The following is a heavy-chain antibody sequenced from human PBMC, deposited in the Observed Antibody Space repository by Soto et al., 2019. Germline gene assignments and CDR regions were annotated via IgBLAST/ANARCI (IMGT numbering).Heavy chain of an antibody. CDR1: GYPVTAYY. V-gene: IGHV1-2*04. CDR3: ARGGGVGVAGSAAFDM. J-gene: IGHJ3*02. D-gene: IGHD3-3*01. CDR2: INPATGAA. Sequence: QLHLVQSGAVVKKPGASVTVSCSASGYPVTAYYMHWVRQAPGRGLEWMGGINPATGAAKYTQTFQGWVTMTRDTSPSTVFMELSGLTSEDTAVFYCARGGGVGVAGSAAFDMWGQGTLVTVSS.